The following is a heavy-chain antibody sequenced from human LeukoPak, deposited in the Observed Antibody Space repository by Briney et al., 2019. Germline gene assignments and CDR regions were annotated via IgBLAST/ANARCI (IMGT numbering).Heavy chain of an antibody. V-gene: IGHV3-48*01. CDR2: ISSVGTTI. CDR1: GFTFSIYN. D-gene: IGHD3-22*01. CDR3: ARASRGYYYMDV. Sequence: GGSLRLSCAASGFTFSIYNMNWVRQAPGKGLEWISYISSVGTTIYYADSVKGRFTISRDNAKNSLYLQMNSLRAEDTAVFYCARASRGYYYMDVWGKGTTVTVSS. J-gene: IGHJ6*03.